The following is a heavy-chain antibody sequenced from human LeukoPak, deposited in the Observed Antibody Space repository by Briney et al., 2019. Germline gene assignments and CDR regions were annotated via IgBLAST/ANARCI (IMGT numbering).Heavy chain of an antibody. CDR3: ARDHSGSSYFDY. D-gene: IGHD1-26*01. J-gene: IGHJ4*02. CDR1: GFTVSSNY. CDR2: IYSGGST. Sequence: GGSLRLSCAASGFTVSSNYMSWVRQAPGKGLEWVSVIYSGGSTYYADSVKGRFTISSDNSKNTLYLQMNSLRAKDTAVYYCARDHSGSSYFDYWGQGTLVTVSS. V-gene: IGHV3-66*02.